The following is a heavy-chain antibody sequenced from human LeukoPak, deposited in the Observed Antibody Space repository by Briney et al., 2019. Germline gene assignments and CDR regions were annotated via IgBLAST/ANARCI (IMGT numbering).Heavy chain of an antibody. V-gene: IGHV3-30*18. Sequence: GGSLRLSCAASGFTFSSYGMHWVRQAPGKGLEWVAIISYDGSNKYYGDSVKGRFTISRDNSNNTLYLQMNSLRAEDTAVYYCAKGPMVRGVKELDYWGQGTLVTVSS. CDR3: AKGPMVRGVKELDY. CDR1: GFTFSSYG. CDR2: ISYDGSNK. J-gene: IGHJ4*02. D-gene: IGHD3-10*01.